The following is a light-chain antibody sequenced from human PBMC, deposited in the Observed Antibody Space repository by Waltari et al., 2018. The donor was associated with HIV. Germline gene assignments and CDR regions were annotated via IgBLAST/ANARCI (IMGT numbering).Light chain of an antibody. Sequence: QSALTQPASVPGSPGQSITLSCSGTWSDLGRYDLVPWYKHFPGKAPKRILYDVNGRPSGVSPRYSGSKSGNTASLVISGLQSEDEADYYCCSYAGSGTFVVFGGGTRLTV. J-gene: IGLJ3*02. CDR3: CSYAGSGTFVV. CDR2: DVN. CDR1: WSDLGRYDL. V-gene: IGLV2-23*02.